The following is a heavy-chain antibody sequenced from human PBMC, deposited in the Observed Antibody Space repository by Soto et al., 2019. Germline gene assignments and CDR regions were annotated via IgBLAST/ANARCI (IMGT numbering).Heavy chain of an antibody. J-gene: IGHJ4*02. CDR1: GITFSSYG. V-gene: IGHV3-33*01. Sequence: QVQLVESGGGVVQPGRSLRLSCAVSGITFSSYGMHWVRQAPGKGLEWVAVIWYDGSNKNYADSVKGRFTISRDNSKKVLYLQMNSLRAEDTAVYYCASRSDGFDYWGQGTLVTDSS. CDR2: IWYDGSNK. CDR3: ASRSDGFDY.